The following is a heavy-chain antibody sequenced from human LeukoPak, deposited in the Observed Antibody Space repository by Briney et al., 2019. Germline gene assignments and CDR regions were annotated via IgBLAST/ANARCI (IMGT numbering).Heavy chain of an antibody. CDR1: GFTFSSYA. CDR3: ARDGDSSGYYSSSGSFIDY. CDR2: ISYDGSNK. V-gene: IGHV3-30-3*01. Sequence: GGSLRLSCAASGFTFSSYAMHWVRQAPGKGLEWVAVISYDGSNKYCADSVKGRFTISRDNSKNTLYLQMNSLRAEDTAVYYCARDGDSSGYYSSSGSFIDYWGQGTLVTVSS. D-gene: IGHD3-22*01. J-gene: IGHJ4*02.